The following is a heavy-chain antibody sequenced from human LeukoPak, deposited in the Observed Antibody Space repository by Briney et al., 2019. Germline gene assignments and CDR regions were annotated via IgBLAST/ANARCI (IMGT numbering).Heavy chain of an antibody. CDR1: GGSISTSTYY. CDR3: ARRVYSGSYNWYFDL. D-gene: IGHD1-26*01. V-gene: IGHV4-39*01. J-gene: IGHJ2*01. Sequence: SETLSLTCTVSGGSISTSTYYWGWIRHPPGKGLEWIGSISYSGSTYNNPSLKSRVTISVDTSKNQFSLKLSSVTAPDTAVYYCARRVYSGSYNWYFDLWGRGTLVTVSS. CDR2: ISYSGST.